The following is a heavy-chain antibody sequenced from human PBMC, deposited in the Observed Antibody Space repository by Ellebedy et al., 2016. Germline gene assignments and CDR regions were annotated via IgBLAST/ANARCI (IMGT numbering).Heavy chain of an antibody. V-gene: IGHV1-18*04. CDR1: GYPFTSYG. Sequence: ASVKVSCKASGYPFTSYGFSWVRQAPGQGLEWMGWISAYNGNTNYAQNLQGRVTMTTDTSTGTVYMELRSLISDDTAVYYCARDSGRASHFRTCGDYWGQGTLVTVSS. CDR3: ARDSGRASHFRTCGDY. CDR2: ISAYNGNT. J-gene: IGHJ4*02. D-gene: IGHD1-14*01.